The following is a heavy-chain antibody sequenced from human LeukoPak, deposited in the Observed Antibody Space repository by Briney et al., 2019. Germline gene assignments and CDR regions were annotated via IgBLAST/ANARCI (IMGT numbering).Heavy chain of an antibody. Sequence: GGSLRLSCAASGFTFNNYAMHWVRQAPGKGLEWVAVASYDGSNKYYADSVQGRFTISRDNSKNTLYLHMSSLRDDDTAIYYCARVKLLRYFDLWGQGTLVTVSS. D-gene: IGHD3-9*01. CDR2: ASYDGSNK. CDR1: GFTFNNYA. CDR3: ARVKLLRYFDL. J-gene: IGHJ4*02. V-gene: IGHV3-30-3*01.